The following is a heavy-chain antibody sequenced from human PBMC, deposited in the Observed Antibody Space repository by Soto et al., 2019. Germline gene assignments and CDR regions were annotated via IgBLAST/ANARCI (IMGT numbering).Heavy chain of an antibody. J-gene: IGHJ4*02. CDR2: IYWDDSK. Sequence: QITLEESGPTLVKATQTLTLTCALSGFTLNTHGMGVAWVRQPPGKALEWLALIYWDDSKYYSPSLESRLTFTKVTSKNQVVLTMTNMDPGDTATYFCAQQYNWNFAHWGRGTLITVSS. D-gene: IGHD1-1*01. CDR3: AQQYNWNFAH. V-gene: IGHV2-5*02. CDR1: GFTLNTHGMG.